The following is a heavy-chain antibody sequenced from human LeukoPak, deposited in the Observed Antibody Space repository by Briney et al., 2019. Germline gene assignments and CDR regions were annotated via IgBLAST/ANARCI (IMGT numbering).Heavy chain of an antibody. CDR2: IKQDGSQE. V-gene: IGHV3-7*01. CDR1: RFTLSTYW. D-gene: IGHD6-19*01. J-gene: IGHJ4*02. CDR3: ARGGSGWSFDY. Sequence: GGSLRLSCAASRFTLSTYWMSWVRQAPGKGLEWVAHIKQDGSQEYYVDSVKGRFTISRDSAKNSLYLQMNSLRAEDTAVYYCARGGSGWSFDYWGQGTLVTVSS.